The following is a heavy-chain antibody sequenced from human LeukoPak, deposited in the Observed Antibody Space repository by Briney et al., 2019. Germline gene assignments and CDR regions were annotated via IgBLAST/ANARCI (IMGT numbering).Heavy chain of an antibody. CDR2: INPSGGNT. CDR3: ARETSDGSFDY. CDR1: GYTFTGYY. Sequence: ASVKVSCKASGYTFTGYYMHWVRQAPGQGLEWMGIINPSGGNTNYAQKFQGRVTMTRDTSTSTVYMELSSLRSEDTAVYYCARETSDGSFDYWGQGTLVTVSS. V-gene: IGHV1-46*01. D-gene: IGHD3-10*01. J-gene: IGHJ4*02.